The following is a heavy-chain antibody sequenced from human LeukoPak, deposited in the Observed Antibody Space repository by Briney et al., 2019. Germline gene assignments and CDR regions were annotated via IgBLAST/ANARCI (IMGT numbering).Heavy chain of an antibody. J-gene: IGHJ4*02. CDR1: GFTFSNYS. V-gene: IGHV3-21*01. Sequence: PGGSLRLSCAASGFTFSNYSMNWVRQAPGKGLEWVSSITSGSRYIYYADSVKGRFTISRDNAKNSLYLQMNSLRAEDTARYYXXXXXXXXXFGGVIIHVSGFDYWGQGTLVTVSS. CDR3: XXXXXXXXFGGVIIHVSGFDY. CDR2: ITSGSRYI. D-gene: IGHD3-16*02.